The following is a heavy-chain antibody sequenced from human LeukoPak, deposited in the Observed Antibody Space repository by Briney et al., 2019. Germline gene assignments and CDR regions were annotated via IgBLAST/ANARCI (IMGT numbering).Heavy chain of an antibody. D-gene: IGHD3-10*01. CDR2: IYYSGST. J-gene: IGHJ4*02. V-gene: IGHV4-59*01. CDR1: GGSISSYY. CDR3: ARSVYYGSGSYPFDY. Sequence: ETLSLTCTVSGGSISSYYWSWIRQPPGKGLERIGYIYYSGSTNYNPSLKSRVTISVDTSRNQFSLKLSSVTAADTAVYYCARSVYYGSGSYPFDYWGQGTLVTVSS.